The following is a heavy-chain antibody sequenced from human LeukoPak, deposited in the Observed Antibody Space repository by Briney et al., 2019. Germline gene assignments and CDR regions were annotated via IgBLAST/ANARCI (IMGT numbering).Heavy chain of an antibody. Sequence: PWGTLSLTCGVSGGSISGTNWWSWVRQPPGPGLEWIGEMSLRGSTNYNPSLRSRLTMSLDESKNQVSLNLTSVTAADTAVYYCSRESGPFSPFGFWGQGTLVSVHS. J-gene: IGHJ4*02. CDR1: GGSISGTNW. D-gene: IGHD1-26*01. CDR2: MSLRGST. V-gene: IGHV4-4*02. CDR3: SRESGPFSPFGF.